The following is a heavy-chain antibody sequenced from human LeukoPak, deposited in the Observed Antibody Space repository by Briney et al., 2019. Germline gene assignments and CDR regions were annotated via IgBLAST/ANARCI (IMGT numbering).Heavy chain of an antibody. CDR2: IYHTGSI. Sequence: SETLSLTCIVSGGSMKSYYWNWIRQTPGKGLEWIGYIYHTGSIKYNPSLESRVSMSMDTSKNQISLTLKSLTAADTAVYYCARDRSEWSAEDNWFDHWGRGTLVTVSS. CDR1: GGSMKSYY. D-gene: IGHD3-3*01. CDR3: ARDRSEWSAEDNWFDH. J-gene: IGHJ5*02. V-gene: IGHV4-59*01.